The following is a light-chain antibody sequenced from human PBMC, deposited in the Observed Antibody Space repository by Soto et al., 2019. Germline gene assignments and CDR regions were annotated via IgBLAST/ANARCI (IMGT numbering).Light chain of an antibody. V-gene: IGKV3-15*01. CDR1: QSVNFN. CDR3: QQYNNLPRT. J-gene: IGKJ2*01. Sequence: EIVMTQSPATLSVSPGERATLSCRASQSVNFNVAWYQQKVGHAPRLLISGASTRASGVPSTFNGSGSGTEFTLTISGLQYEDFAIYYCQQYNNLPRTFGQGTNLEI. CDR2: GAS.